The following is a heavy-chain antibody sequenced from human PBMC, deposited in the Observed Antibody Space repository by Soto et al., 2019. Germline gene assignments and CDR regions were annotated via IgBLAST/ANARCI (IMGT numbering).Heavy chain of an antibody. CDR2: INGGSDSI. D-gene: IGHD6-19*01. V-gene: IGHV3-48*02. CDR3: AKSGDSAGWGIDF. CDR1: GFMFDSFA. Sequence: EVQLVESGGGLVQPGGSLRLYCVGSGFMFDSFAMNWVRHAPGKGLEWVAYINGGSDSIYYAESVKGRFTISRDNARNSLSLQMNSLSDEDTAVYYCAKSGDSAGWGIDFWGQGTLVTVSS. J-gene: IGHJ4*02.